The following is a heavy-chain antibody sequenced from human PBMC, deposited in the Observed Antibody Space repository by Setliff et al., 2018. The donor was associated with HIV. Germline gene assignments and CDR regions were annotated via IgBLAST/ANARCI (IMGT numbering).Heavy chain of an antibody. J-gene: IGHJ4*02. CDR3: AREGPKTYYFDY. Sequence: GASVKVSCKVSGYSVTELSIHWVRQAPGKGLEWMGSFDLEDGETIYAQKFQGRVTMTEDTSTNTVYMELSSLRSEDTAVYYCAREGPKTYYFDYWGQGTLVTVSS. CDR2: FDLEDGET. CDR1: GYSVTELS. V-gene: IGHV1-24*01.